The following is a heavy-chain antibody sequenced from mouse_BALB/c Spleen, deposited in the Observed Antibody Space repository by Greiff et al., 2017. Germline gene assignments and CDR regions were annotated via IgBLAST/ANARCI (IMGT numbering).Heavy chain of an antibody. Sequence: VHLVESGPGLVAPSQSLSITCTVSGFSLTSYGVHWVRQPPGKGLEWLGVIWAGGSTNYNSALMSRLSISKDNSKSQVFLKMNSLQTDDTAMYYCARDQYGNLYYYAMDYWGQGTSVTVSS. D-gene: IGHD2-10*02. V-gene: IGHV2-9*02. CDR1: GFSLTSYG. CDR3: ARDQYGNLYYYAMDY. J-gene: IGHJ4*01. CDR2: IWAGGST.